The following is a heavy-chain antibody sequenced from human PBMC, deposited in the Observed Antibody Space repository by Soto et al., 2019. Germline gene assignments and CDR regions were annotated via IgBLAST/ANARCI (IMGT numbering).Heavy chain of an antibody. CDR1: GFTLSDYY. CDR2: SRDKANSFST. CDR3: ARTKSYGAYDV. V-gene: IGHV3-72*01. D-gene: IGHD3-10*01. Sequence: EVKLVESGGGLVQTGGSLRLSCAVSGFTLSDYYIDWVRQAPGKGLEWLARSRDKANSFSTDYALSVKGRLSISRDDSESSVFLQMNSLRTEDTALYYCARTKSYGAYDVWGQGTLVIVSS. J-gene: IGHJ3*01.